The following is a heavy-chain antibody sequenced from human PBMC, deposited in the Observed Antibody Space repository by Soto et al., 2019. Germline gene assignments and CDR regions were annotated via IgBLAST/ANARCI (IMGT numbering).Heavy chain of an antibody. CDR3: ARWVRQLSAYWFDP. D-gene: IGHD6-13*01. Sequence: PSETLSLTCTVSGGSISSDDYYWSWIRQPPGKGLEWIGYIYYSGSTYYNPSLKSRVTISVDTSKNQFSLKLSSVTAADTAVYYCARWVRQLSAYWFDPWGQGTLVTVSS. CDR1: GGSISSDDYY. CDR2: IYYSGST. V-gene: IGHV4-30-4*01. J-gene: IGHJ5*02.